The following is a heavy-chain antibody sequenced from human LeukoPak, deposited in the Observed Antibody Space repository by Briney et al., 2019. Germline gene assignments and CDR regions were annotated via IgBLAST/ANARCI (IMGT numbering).Heavy chain of an antibody. CDR2: ISYDGSNK. Sequence: PGRSLRLSCAASGFTFSSYGMHWVRQAPGKGLEWVAVISYDGSNKYYADSVKGRFTISRDNSKNTLYLQMNSLRAEDTAVYYCARHYYDSSGTRGGAFDIWGQGTMVTVSS. D-gene: IGHD3-22*01. J-gene: IGHJ3*02. CDR3: ARHYYDSSGTRGGAFDI. V-gene: IGHV3-30*03. CDR1: GFTFSSYG.